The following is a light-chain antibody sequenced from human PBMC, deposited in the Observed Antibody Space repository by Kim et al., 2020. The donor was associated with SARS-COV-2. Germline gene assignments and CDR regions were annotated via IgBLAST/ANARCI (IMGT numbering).Light chain of an antibody. J-gene: IGLJ2*01. Sequence: GQTGTISCSGSSSNIGYYYVSSYQQRPGTDHNHLIYDNYTRPSAILHQFSGSESGTSAALGITGLQPGDEADYYCGTWDSSLGAVVFGGGTQLTVL. CDR2: DNY. CDR1: SSNIGYYY. CDR3: GTWDSSLGAVV. V-gene: IGLV1-51*01.